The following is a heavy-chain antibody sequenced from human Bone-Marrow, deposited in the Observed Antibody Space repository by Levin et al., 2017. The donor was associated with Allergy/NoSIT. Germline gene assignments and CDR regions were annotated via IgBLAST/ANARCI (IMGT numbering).Heavy chain of an antibody. CDR2: IVVGTGNT. V-gene: IGHV1-58*02. CDR3: AARPGGYASFDI. D-gene: IGHD1-1*01. J-gene: IGHJ3*02. CDR1: GFTFSTST. Sequence: KIPCEASGFTFSTSTIQWVRQARGERPEWMGWIVVGTGNTNYAHKFQEGVTLTRDMSISTAYMELSSLTSDDTAVYYCAARPGGYASFDIWGRGTVVTVPS.